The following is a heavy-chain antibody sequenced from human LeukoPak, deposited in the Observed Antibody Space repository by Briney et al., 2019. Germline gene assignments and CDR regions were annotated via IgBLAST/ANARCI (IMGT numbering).Heavy chain of an antibody. V-gene: IGHV3-30*18. CDR1: GFPFSSHG. CDR2: ISYDGTNQ. D-gene: IGHD2-15*01. Sequence: GGSLRLSCAASGFPFSSHGMHWVRQAPGKGLEWVATISYDGTNQDYADSAKGRFTISRDNSKNTLFLQMNSLRAEDTAVYYYANDRRRCSPNSCYLSFYYYGMDVWGKGTTVTVSS. J-gene: IGHJ6*04. CDR3: ANDRRRCSPNSCYLSFYYYGMDV.